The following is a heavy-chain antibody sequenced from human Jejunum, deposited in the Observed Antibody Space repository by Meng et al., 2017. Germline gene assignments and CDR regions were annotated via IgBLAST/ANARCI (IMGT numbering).Heavy chain of an antibody. CDR1: GDSVSSNSAG. J-gene: IGHJ4*02. CDR3: AGGGLVRSTRGYFDY. Sequence: QIPLQQSGPGRVKPSQTLSPTCAISGDSVSSNSAGWNWIRPSPSRGLEWLGRTYYRSKWYIDYAVSVKSRITINPDTSKNQFSLHLNSVTPKDTAVYYCAGGGLVRSTRGYFDYWGQGTLVTVSS. CDR2: TYYRSKWYI. D-gene: IGHD1-26*01. V-gene: IGHV6-1*01.